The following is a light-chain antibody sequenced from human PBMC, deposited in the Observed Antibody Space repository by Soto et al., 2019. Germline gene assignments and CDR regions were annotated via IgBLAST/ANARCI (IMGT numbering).Light chain of an antibody. V-gene: IGKV3-20*01. CDR2: GVS. CDR1: ESFSSNY. J-gene: IGKJ3*01. Sequence: EIVLTQSPGTLSLSLGERATLSCRASESFSSNYLAWYQQRPGQAPRLLIYGVSTRATGIPDRFSGSGSGTDFTLTISRLEPEDFAVYYCQQYGSSVGTFGPGTKVDV. CDR3: QQYGSSVGT.